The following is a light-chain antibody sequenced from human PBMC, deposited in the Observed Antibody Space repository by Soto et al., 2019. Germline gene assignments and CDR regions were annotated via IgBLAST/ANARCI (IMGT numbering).Light chain of an antibody. CDR2: EVN. V-gene: IGLV2-14*01. J-gene: IGLJ1*01. CDR1: SSDVGGYNF. CDR3: SSYTSSNTHV. Sequence: QSALTQPASVSGSPRQSITISCTGKSSDVGGYNFVSWLQQHPGKAPKLMIYEVNERPSGVSNRFSGSKSGNTASLTISGLQAEDEADYYCSSYTSSNTHVFGTGTKVTVL.